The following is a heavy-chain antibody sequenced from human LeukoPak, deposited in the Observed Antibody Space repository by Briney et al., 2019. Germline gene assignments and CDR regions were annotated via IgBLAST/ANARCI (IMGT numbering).Heavy chain of an antibody. J-gene: IGHJ4*02. V-gene: IGHV1-8*01. Sequence: ASVKVSCKASGYTFTSYDINWVRQAPGQGLEWMGWMNPNSGNTGYAQKFQGRVTMTRNTSISTAYMELSSLRSEDTAVYYCARVWTRGGYFDYWGQGTLVTVSS. CDR1: GYTFTSYD. CDR3: ARVWTRGGYFDY. D-gene: IGHD3/OR15-3a*01. CDR2: MNPNSGNT.